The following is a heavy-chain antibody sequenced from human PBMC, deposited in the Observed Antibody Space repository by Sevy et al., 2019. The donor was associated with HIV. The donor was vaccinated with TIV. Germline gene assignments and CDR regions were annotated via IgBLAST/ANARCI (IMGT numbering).Heavy chain of an antibody. V-gene: IGHV3-7*03. CDR1: GFTFSNYW. J-gene: IGHJ6*02. CDR3: ARDCSSTTCLWGLDV. CDR2: IKRDGSER. D-gene: IGHD2-2*01. Sequence: GGSLRLSCAASGFTFSNYWMTWVRQAPGKGLEWVANIKRDGSERYYVASVKGRFTISRDNAKNSLYLQMYSLRADDTAVYYCARDCSSTTCLWGLDVWGQGTTVTVSS.